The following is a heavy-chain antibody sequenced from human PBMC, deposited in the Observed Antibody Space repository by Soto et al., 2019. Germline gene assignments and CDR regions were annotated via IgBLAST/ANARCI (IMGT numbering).Heavy chain of an antibody. CDR1: GYTFSAYT. D-gene: IGHD3-3*02. CDR3: ARDTETLGPRANDALDI. Sequence: ASVKVSCKATGYTFSAYTMNWMRQAPGQSLEWMGWINAGSGNTKYSQSFQGRVSITRDTSASTVYMELTGLTSEDTAVYYCARDTETLGPRANDALDIWGQGTMVTVSS. V-gene: IGHV1-3*01. CDR2: INAGSGNT. J-gene: IGHJ3*02.